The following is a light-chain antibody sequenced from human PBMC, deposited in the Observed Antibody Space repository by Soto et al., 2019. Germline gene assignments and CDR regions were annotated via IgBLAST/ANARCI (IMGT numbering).Light chain of an antibody. CDR1: SSDVGSFNL. J-gene: IGLJ2*01. CDR2: EGY. V-gene: IGLV2-23*01. Sequence: QSVLTQPASVSGSPGQSITISCAGTSSDVGSFNLVSWYQQYPGKAPKLMIYEGYKRPSGVSNRFSGSKSDNTASLTISGLQAEDEADYYCCSYAGGTTLVFGGGTKLTVL. CDR3: CSYAGGTTLV.